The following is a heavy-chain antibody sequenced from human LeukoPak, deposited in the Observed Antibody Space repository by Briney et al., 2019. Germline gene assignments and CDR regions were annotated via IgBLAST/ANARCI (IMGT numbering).Heavy chain of an antibody. D-gene: IGHD3-22*01. CDR2: ISYDGSNE. J-gene: IGHJ4*02. CDR3: ARDYYDSSGYDY. CDR1: GFTFSSYA. V-gene: IGHV3-30*04. Sequence: PGRSLRLSCAASGFTFSSYAMHWVRQAPGKGLEWVSLISYDGSNEYYADSLKGRFTISRDNSKNTLFLQMNSLRAEDTAVYYCARDYYDSSGYDYWGQGTLVTVSS.